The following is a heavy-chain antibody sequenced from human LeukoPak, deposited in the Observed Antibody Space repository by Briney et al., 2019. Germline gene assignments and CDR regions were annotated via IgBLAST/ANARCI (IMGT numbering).Heavy chain of an antibody. Sequence: SGGSLRLSCAASGFTFSRHGMHWVRQAPGKGLEWVAFIRYDGSDKYYTDSVKGRFTISRDNSENTLYLQMNSLRAEDTAVYYCAKGSFYCSNNCPRCYYYMDVWGKGTTVTVSS. V-gene: IGHV3-30*02. CDR1: GFTFSRHG. CDR3: AKGSFYCSNNCPRCYYYMDV. CDR2: IRYDGSDK. D-gene: IGHD2-2*01. J-gene: IGHJ6*03.